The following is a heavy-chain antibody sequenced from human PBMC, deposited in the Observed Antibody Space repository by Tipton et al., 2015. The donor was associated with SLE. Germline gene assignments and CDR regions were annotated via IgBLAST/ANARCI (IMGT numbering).Heavy chain of an antibody. J-gene: IGHJ3*02. CDR1: GFTFSSYW. V-gene: IGHV3-7*01. CDR3: ARDNSYDSSGYYYLKGFDI. CDR2: IKQDGSEK. Sequence: SLRLSCAVSGFTFSSYWLSWVRQAPGKGLEWVAKIKQDGSEKYYVDPVKRRFTISRDNAKNSLYLQMNSLRAEDTAVYYCARDNSYDSSGYYYLKGFDIWGQGTMVAVSS. D-gene: IGHD3-22*01.